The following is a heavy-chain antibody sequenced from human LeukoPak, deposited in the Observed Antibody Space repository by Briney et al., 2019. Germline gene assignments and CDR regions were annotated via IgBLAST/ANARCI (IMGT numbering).Heavy chain of an antibody. D-gene: IGHD6-13*01. J-gene: IGHJ4*02. CDR2: INWDGSST. V-gene: IGHV3-43D*04. CDR1: GFTFYDYA. Sequence: GGSLRLSCAASGFTFYDYAMHWVRQAPGQGLEWVSLINWDGSSTYYADSVKGRFTISRDNSKNSLYLQMNSLRAEDTALYYCAKTGSSWAHFDYWGQGTLVTVSS. CDR3: AKTGSSWAHFDY.